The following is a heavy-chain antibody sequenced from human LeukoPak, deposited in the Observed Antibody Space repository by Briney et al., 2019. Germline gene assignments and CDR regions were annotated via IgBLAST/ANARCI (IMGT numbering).Heavy chain of an antibody. J-gene: IGHJ4*02. CDR2: ISSSGSTI. V-gene: IGHV3-48*03. CDR3: ARWTTVTTLWYFDY. CDR1: GFTFSSYE. Sequence: GGALRLSCAASGFTFSSYEMNWVRQAPGKGLEWVSYISSSGSTIYYADSVKGRFTISRDNAKNSLYLQMNSLRAEDTAVYYCARWTTVTTLWYFDYWGQGTLVTVS. D-gene: IGHD4-17*01.